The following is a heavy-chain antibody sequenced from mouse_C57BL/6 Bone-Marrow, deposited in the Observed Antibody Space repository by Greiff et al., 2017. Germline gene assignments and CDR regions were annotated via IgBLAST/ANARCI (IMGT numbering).Heavy chain of an antibody. CDR2: IWSGGST. Sequence: QVQLKQSGPGLVQPSQSLSITCTVSGFSFISYGVHWVRQPPGKGLEWLGVIWSGGSTDYTAAFISRLSISKDHSKSQVFYKMNSLQANDTAIYYCAAHYDAMDYWGQGTSVTVSS. CDR3: AAHYDAMDY. CDR1: GFSFISYG. V-gene: IGHV2-4*01. J-gene: IGHJ4*01.